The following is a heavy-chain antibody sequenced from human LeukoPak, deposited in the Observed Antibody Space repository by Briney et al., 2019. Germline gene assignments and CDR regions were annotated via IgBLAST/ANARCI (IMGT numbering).Heavy chain of an antibody. V-gene: IGHV3-23*01. CDR2: TSGSGDTT. CDR1: GFTFSTYA. Sequence: GGSLRLSCAASGFTFSTYAMSWVRQAPGKGLEWVSATSGSGDTTYYADSVKGRFTISRDNSKNTLYLQINSLRAGDTAVYYCAEVGSPLGPPFDYWGQGTLVTVSS. D-gene: IGHD3-3*02. J-gene: IGHJ4*02. CDR3: AEVGSPLGPPFDY.